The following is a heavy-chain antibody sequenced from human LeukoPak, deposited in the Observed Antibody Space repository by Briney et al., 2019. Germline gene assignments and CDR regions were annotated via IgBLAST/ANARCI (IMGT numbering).Heavy chain of an antibody. CDR3: ARSGAAGTLDY. CDR1: GGSISSDY. V-gene: IGHV4-59*12. J-gene: IGHJ4*02. D-gene: IGHD6-13*01. CDR2: IYFSGST. Sequence: SETLSLTCTVSGGSISSDYWSWIRQPPGKGLEWIGYIYFSGSTNYNPSLKSRVTISVDTSKTQLSLKLSSVTPEDTAVYYCARSGAAGTLDYWGQGTLVTVSS.